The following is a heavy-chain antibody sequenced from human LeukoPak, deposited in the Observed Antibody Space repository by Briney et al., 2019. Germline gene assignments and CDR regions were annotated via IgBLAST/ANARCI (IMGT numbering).Heavy chain of an antibody. J-gene: IGHJ4*02. Sequence: SQTLSLTCTVSGGSISSGSYYWSWIRQPAGKGLEWIGRIYTSGSTNYNPSLKSRVTISVDTSKNQFSLKLSSVTAADTAVYYCARDRGLPWELPLWGQGTLVTVSS. V-gene: IGHV4-61*02. CDR1: GGSISSGSYY. D-gene: IGHD1-26*01. CDR2: IYTSGST. CDR3: ARDRGLPWELPL.